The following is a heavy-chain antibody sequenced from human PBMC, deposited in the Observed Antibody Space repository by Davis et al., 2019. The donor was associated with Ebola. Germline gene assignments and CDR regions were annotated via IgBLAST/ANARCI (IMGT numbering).Heavy chain of an antibody. CDR2: IYHTGRD. Sequence: PSETLSLTCSVSGVSMRRGHFYFWIRQHPGKGLEWIASIYHTGRDYYNPSLKSRVAISVASSADQFSLTLNSVTAADTAIYYCARGGPVVTATRFDYWGQGIPVTVSS. D-gene: IGHD2-21*02. V-gene: IGHV4-31*03. J-gene: IGHJ4*02. CDR1: GVSMRRGHFY. CDR3: ARGGPVVTATRFDY.